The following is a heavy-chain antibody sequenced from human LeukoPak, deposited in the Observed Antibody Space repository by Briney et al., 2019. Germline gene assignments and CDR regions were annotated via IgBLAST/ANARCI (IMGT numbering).Heavy chain of an antibody. Sequence: ASVKVSCKASGYTFTGYYMHWVRQAPGQGLEWMGWINPNSGGTNYAQKFQGRVTMTRVTSISTAYMELSRLRSDDTAVYYCARPPSGELRYLRYWGQGTLVTVSS. CDR1: GYTFTGYY. D-gene: IGHD1-26*01. V-gene: IGHV1-2*02. J-gene: IGHJ4*02. CDR3: ARPPSGELRYLRY. CDR2: INPNSGGT.